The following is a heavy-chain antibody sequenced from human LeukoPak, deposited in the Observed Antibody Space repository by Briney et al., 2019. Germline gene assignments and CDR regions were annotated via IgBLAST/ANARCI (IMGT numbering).Heavy chain of an antibody. Sequence: PSETLSLTCAVYGGSFSGYYWSWVRQPPGKGLEWIGEINHSGSTNYNPSLKSRVTISVDTSKNQFSLKLSSVTAADTAVYYCAARKRVRPFDYWGQGTLLTVSS. CDR2: INHSGST. CDR1: GGSFSGYY. D-gene: IGHD1-14*01. V-gene: IGHV4-34*01. CDR3: AARKRVRPFDY. J-gene: IGHJ4*02.